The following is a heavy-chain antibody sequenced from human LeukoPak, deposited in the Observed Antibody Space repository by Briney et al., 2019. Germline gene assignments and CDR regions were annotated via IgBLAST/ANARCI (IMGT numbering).Heavy chain of an antibody. CDR3: AREFDY. CDR1: GGSISSHY. J-gene: IGHJ4*02. V-gene: IGHV4-59*11. Sequence: SETLSLTCTVSGGSISSHYWSWIRQPPGKGLEWIGYIYYSGSTNYNPSLKSRVTISVDTSKNQFSLKLSSVTAADTAVYYCAREFDYWGQGNLVTVSS. CDR2: IYYSGST.